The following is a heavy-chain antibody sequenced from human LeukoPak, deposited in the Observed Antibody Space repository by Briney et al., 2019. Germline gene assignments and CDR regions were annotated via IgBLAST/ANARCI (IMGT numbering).Heavy chain of an antibody. J-gene: IGHJ4*02. CDR1: GFTFSSYG. Sequence: GGSLRLSCAASGFTFSSYGMHWVRQAPGKGLEWVAVISYDGSNKYYADSVKGRFTISRDNSKNTLYLQMNSLRAEDTAVYYCARAYSSHPRWGQGTLVTVSS. CDR3: ARAYSSHPR. D-gene: IGHD6-19*01. CDR2: ISYDGSNK. V-gene: IGHV3-30*03.